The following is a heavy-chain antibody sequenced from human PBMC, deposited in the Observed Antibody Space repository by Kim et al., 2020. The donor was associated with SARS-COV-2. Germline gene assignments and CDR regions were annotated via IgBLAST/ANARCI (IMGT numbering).Heavy chain of an antibody. CDR1: GGSISSGGYY. CDR2: IYYSGST. D-gene: IGHD6-13*01. CDR3: ARGAEISSSWYGGLYYYGMDV. J-gene: IGHJ6*02. Sequence: SETLSLTCTVSGGSISSGGYYWSWIRQHPGKGLEWIGYIYYSGSTYYNPSLKSRVTISVDTSKNQFSLKLSSVTAADTAVYYCARGAEISSSWYGGLYYYGMDVWAKGPRSPSP. V-gene: IGHV4-31*03.